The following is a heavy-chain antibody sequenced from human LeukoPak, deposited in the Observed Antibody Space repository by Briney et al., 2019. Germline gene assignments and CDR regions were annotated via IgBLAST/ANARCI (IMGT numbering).Heavy chain of an antibody. J-gene: IGHJ4*02. CDR3: ARARTRYYFDY. CDR1: GGSFSGYY. Sequence: PSETLSLTCAVYGGSFSGYYWSWIRQPPGKGLEWIGEINHSGSTNYNPSLKSRVTISVDTSKNQFSLKLSSVTAADTAVYYCARARTRYYFDYWGQGTLVTVSS. CDR2: INHSGST. D-gene: IGHD2-8*01. V-gene: IGHV4-34*01.